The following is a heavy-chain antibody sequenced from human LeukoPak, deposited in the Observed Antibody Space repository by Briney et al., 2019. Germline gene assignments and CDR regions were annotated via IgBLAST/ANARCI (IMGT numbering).Heavy chain of an antibody. CDR2: ISYDGSNK. J-gene: IGHJ4*02. V-gene: IGHV3-30-3*01. CDR3: AKGGPYSGNDHPPFDY. D-gene: IGHD5-12*01. Sequence: GGSLRLSCAASGFTFSSYAMHWVRQAPGKGLEWVAVISYDGSNKYYADSVKGRFTISRDNSKNTLYLQMNSLRAEDTAVYYCAKGGPYSGNDHPPFDYWGQGTLVTVSS. CDR1: GFTFSSYA.